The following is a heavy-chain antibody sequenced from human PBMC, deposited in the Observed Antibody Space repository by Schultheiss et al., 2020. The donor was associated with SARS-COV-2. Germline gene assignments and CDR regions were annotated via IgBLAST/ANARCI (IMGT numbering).Heavy chain of an antibody. CDR3: ARRITMVQGANFDY. D-gene: IGHD3-10*01. CDR2: INHSGST. Sequence: SETLSLTCTVSGGSISSYYWSWIRLPPGKGLEWIGEINHSGSTNYNPSLKSRVTISVDKSKNQFSLKLSSVTAADTAVYYCARRITMVQGANFDYWGQGTLVTVSS. J-gene: IGHJ4*02. V-gene: IGHV4-34*01. CDR1: GGSISSYY.